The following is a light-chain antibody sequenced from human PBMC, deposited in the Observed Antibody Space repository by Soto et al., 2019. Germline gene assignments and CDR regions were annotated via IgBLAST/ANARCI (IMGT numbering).Light chain of an antibody. Sequence: DTQMTQSPPSLAASVGDRVTITCRASQSISSYLNWYQQKPGKAPKLLIYAASSLQSGVPSRFSGSGSGTDFTLTISSLQPEDFATYYCQQCYSTPYTFGQGTKVEIE. V-gene: IGKV1-39*01. CDR2: AAS. J-gene: IGKJ2*01. CDR1: QSISSY. CDR3: QQCYSTPYT.